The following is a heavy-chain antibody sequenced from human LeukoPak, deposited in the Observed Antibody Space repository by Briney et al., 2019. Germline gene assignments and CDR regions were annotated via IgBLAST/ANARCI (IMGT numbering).Heavy chain of an antibody. V-gene: IGHV1-8*01. CDR3: ARGPINWFDP. CDR2: MSPNSGNT. CDR1: GYIFISYD. J-gene: IGHJ5*02. Sequence: GASVKVSCKASGYIFISYDINRVRQATGQGFEWMGRMSPNSGNTAYAEKFQGRVTMTRDTSINTAYMDLSSLTSEDTAVYYCARGPINWFDPWGQGTLVTVSS.